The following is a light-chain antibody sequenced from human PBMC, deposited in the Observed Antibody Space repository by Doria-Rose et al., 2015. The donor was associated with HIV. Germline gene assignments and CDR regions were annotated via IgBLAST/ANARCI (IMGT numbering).Light chain of an antibody. Sequence: EIVMTQSPGTLSLSPGERATLSRSASQRFSSTYLAWYQQKPGQAPSLLIYDGFTSATGIPDRFSASGSGTDFTLTINRLEPEDFALYYCHQYGTSWTFGQGTKVEI. J-gene: IGKJ1*01. CDR1: QRFSSTY. V-gene: IGKV3-20*01. CDR2: DGF. CDR3: HQYGTSWT.